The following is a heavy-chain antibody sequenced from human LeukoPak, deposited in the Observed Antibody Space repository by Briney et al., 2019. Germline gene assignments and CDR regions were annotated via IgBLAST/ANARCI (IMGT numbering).Heavy chain of an antibody. Sequence: GGSLRLSCAAFGFTFSSYSMNWVRQAPGKGLEWDSYISSSSSTIYYAGSVKGRFTISRDNAKNSLYLQMNSLRAEDTAVYYCARSPYSYGYGGRYYYYYMDVWGKGTTVTVSS. CDR1: GFTFSSYS. CDR2: ISSSSSTI. V-gene: IGHV3-48*01. D-gene: IGHD5-18*01. J-gene: IGHJ6*03. CDR3: ARSPYSYGYGGRYYYYYMDV.